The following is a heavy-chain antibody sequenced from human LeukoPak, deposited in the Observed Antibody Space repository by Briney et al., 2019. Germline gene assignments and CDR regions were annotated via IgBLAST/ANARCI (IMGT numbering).Heavy chain of an antibody. CDR3: ATIYGDYGY. V-gene: IGHV3-48*01. D-gene: IGHD4-17*01. Sequence: PGGSLRLSCAASGFTFNNYNMNWVRQAPGWGLEWVSYISSSSSAMYYADSVKGRFAISRDNVKNSLFLQMNSLRAEDTAVYYCATIYGDYGYWGQGTLVTVSS. CDR1: GFTFNNYN. CDR2: ISSSSSAM. J-gene: IGHJ4*02.